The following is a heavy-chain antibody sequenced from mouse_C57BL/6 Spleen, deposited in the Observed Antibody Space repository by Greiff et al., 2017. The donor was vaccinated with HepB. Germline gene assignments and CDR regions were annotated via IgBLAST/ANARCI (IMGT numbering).Heavy chain of an antibody. CDR3: ARYDRYYFDY. Sequence: VQLQQSGAELVRPGSSVKLSCKASGYTFTSYWMDWVKQRPGQGLEWIGNIYPSDSETHYNQKFKDKATLTVDKSSSTAYMQLSSLTSEDSAVYYCARYDRYYFDYWGQGTTLTVSS. CDR2: IYPSDSET. J-gene: IGHJ2*01. V-gene: IGHV1-61*01. CDR1: GYTFTSYW. D-gene: IGHD2-12*01.